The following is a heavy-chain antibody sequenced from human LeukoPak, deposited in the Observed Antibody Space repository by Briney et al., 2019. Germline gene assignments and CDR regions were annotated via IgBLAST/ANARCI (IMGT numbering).Heavy chain of an antibody. CDR2: VYYSGST. CDR1: SGSISSYY. CDR3: ARIHRYCSGGACCVLDN. J-gene: IGHJ4*02. D-gene: IGHD2-15*01. V-gene: IGHV4-59*01. Sequence: SETLSLTCTVSSGSISSYYCSWIRQPPGRGLEWIGYVYYSGSTNYNPSFKSRITISVDTSRNQFSLQLSSVTAADTAVYYCARIHRYCSGGACCVLDNWGQGTLVAVSS.